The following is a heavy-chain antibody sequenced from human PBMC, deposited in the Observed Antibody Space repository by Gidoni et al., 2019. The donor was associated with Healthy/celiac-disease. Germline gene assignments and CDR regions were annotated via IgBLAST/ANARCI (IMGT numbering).Heavy chain of an antibody. V-gene: IGHV3-33*01. Sequence: QVQLVESGGGVVQPGRSLRLSCAASGFTFSSYGMHWVRQAPGKGLEWVAVIWYDGSNKYYADSVKGRFTISRDNSKNTLYLQMNSLRAEDTAVYYCARASIAAAGIYYYYGMDVWGQGTTVTVSS. CDR3: ARASIAAAGIYYYYGMDV. CDR1: GFTFSSYG. D-gene: IGHD6-13*01. J-gene: IGHJ6*02. CDR2: IWYDGSNK.